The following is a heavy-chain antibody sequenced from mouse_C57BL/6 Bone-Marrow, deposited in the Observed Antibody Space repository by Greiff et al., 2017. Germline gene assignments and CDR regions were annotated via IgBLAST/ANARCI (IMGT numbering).Heavy chain of an antibody. CDR2: ISSGGSYT. Sequence: DVQLVESGGDLVKPGGSLKLSCAASGFTFSSYGMSWVRQTPDKRLEWVATISSGGSYTYYPDSVKGRFTISRDNAKNTLYLQMSSLKSEDTAMYYCARRLRGFAYWGQGTLVTVSA. CDR1: GFTFSSYG. D-gene: IGHD1-1*01. CDR3: ARRLRGFAY. V-gene: IGHV5-6*01. J-gene: IGHJ3*01.